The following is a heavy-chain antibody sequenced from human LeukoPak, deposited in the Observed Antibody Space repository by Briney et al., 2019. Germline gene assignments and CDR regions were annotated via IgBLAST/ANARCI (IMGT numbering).Heavy chain of an antibody. CDR2: IIISSSYI. V-gene: IGHV3-21*01. CDR3: ARSDSYYDSSGYLSYYFDY. D-gene: IGHD3-22*01. Sequence: GGSLRLSCAASGFTFSSYSMNWVRQAPGKGLEWVSSIIISSSYIYYADSVKGRFTTSRDNAKNSLYLQMNSLRAEETAVYYCARSDSYYDSSGYLSYYFDYWGQGTLVTVSS. J-gene: IGHJ4*02. CDR1: GFTFSSYS.